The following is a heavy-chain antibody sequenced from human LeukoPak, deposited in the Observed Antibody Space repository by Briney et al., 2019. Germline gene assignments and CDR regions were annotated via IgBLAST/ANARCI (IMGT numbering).Heavy chain of an antibody. CDR2: INPNSGGT. CDR1: GYTFTNYY. J-gene: IGHJ4*02. Sequence: ASVKVSCKASGYTFTNYYMHWMRQAPGQGLEWMGRINPNSGGTNYAQKFQGRVTMTRDTSISTAYMELSRLRSDDTAVYYCARGGRSGYRYFDYWGQGTLVTVSS. CDR3: ARGGRSGYRYFDY. D-gene: IGHD5-18*01. V-gene: IGHV1-2*06.